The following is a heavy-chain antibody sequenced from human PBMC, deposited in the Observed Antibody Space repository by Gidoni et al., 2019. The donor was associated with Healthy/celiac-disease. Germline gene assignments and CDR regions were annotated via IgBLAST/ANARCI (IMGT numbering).Heavy chain of an antibody. D-gene: IGHD3-22*01. J-gene: IGHJ4*02. CDR3: AKSRDSSGYSEYYFDY. CDR2: ISWNSGSI. Sequence: EVQLVESGGGLVQPGRSLRLSCAASGFTFDDYAMHWVRQAPGKGLEWVSGISWNSGSIGYADSVKGRFTISRDNAKNSLYLQMNSLRAEDTALYYCAKSRDSSGYSEYYFDYWGQGTLVTVSS. CDR1: GFTFDDYA. V-gene: IGHV3-9*01.